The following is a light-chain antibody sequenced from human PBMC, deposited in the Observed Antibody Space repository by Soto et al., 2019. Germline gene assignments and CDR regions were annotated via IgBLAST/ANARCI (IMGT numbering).Light chain of an antibody. CDR1: TSNIGSNT. CDR2: AND. J-gene: IGLJ3*02. Sequence: QTVVTQPPSASGTPGQRVTISCSGSTSNIGSNTVNWYQQLPGMAPKLLIFANDQRPSGVPDRLSGSKSGTSASLAISGLQSEDEADYYCAAWDDSLNGRVFGGGTKLTVL. V-gene: IGLV1-44*01. CDR3: AAWDDSLNGRV.